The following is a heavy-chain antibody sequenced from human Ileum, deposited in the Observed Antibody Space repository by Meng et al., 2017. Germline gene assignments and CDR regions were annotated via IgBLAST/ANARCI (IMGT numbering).Heavy chain of an antibody. CDR1: GDSISSTAW. J-gene: IGHJ6*02. D-gene: IGHD2-21*02. CDR2: FLRDGST. V-gene: IGHV4-4*02. CDR3: ASDNKYANHCHYGMDV. Sequence: HVRLRESGPGLVRPSETLSHTCVVTGDSISSTAWWSWVRQPPGKGLEWMGEFLRDGSTFHNPSLRSRLSLSLDLSKNQFSLRLTSVTAADTAVYYCASDNKYANHCHYGMDVWGQGTTVTVSS.